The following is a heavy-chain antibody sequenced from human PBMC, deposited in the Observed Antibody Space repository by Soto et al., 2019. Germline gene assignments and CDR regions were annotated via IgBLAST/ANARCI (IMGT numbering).Heavy chain of an antibody. CDR2: INPSGGST. Sequence: QVQLVQSGAEVKKPGASVKVSCKASGYTFTSYYMHWVRQAPGQGLEWMGIINPSGGSTSYAQKFQGRVTMTRDTSTSTVYMELSSLRSEDTAVYYCARGPVPAADLSWFDPWGQGTLVTVSS. V-gene: IGHV1-46*01. CDR1: GYTFTSYY. CDR3: ARGPVPAADLSWFDP. D-gene: IGHD2-2*01. J-gene: IGHJ5*02.